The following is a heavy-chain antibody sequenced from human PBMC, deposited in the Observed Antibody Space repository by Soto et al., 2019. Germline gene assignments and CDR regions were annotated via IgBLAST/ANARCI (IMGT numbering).Heavy chain of an antibody. V-gene: IGHV4-59*01. CDR3: ARARFLEWLFESPLYYYYMDV. CDR1: GGSISSYY. J-gene: IGHJ6*03. Sequence: SETLSLTCTVSGGSISSYYWSWIRQPPGKGLEWIGYIYYSGSTNYNPSLKSRVTISVDTSKNQFSLKLSSVTAADTAVYYCARARFLEWLFESPLYYYYMDVWGKGTTVTVSS. D-gene: IGHD3-3*01. CDR2: IYYSGST.